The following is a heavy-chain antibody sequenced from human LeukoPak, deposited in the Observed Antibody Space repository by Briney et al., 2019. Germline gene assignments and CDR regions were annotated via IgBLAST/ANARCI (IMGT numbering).Heavy chain of an antibody. V-gene: IGHV4-39*07. D-gene: IGHD1-7*01. J-gene: IGHJ4*02. CDR3: ARLYGNYQNYFDY. CDR2: MYYRGNT. CDR1: VGSISSITYY. Sequence: PSETLSLTCTVSVGSISSITYYWGWIRQPPGKGLEWVGHMYYRGNTFYNPSLKSRVTISVDTSKNQFSLKLRSVTAADTAVYFCARLYGNYQNYFDYWGQGTLVTVSS.